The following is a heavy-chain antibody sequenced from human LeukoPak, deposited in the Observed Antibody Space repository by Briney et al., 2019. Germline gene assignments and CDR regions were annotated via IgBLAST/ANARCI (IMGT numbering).Heavy chain of an antibody. D-gene: IGHD6-13*01. Sequence: GGSLRLSCAASGFTVSSYGMTWVALAPGRGLSWSSPFSATDGSAQYAESVKGRFTISRDNSKNSLYLQMNSPRDEDTAVYYCAKARIAAAGTGAFDVWGQGTMVTVSS. CDR1: GFTVSSYG. J-gene: IGHJ3*01. CDR3: AKARIAAAGTGAFDV. CDR2: FSATDGSA. V-gene: IGHV3-23*01.